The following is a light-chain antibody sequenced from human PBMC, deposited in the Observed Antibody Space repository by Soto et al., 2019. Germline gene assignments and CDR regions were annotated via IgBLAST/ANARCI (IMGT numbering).Light chain of an antibody. CDR1: QSVSSSY. Sequence: EIVLTQSPGTLSLSPGERATLSCRASQSVSSSYLAWYQQKPGQAPRLLIYGAASRATGMPDRFSGSGSGTAFTLPISRLEAEDFAVYHCQQYGSSSWTFGQGTKVDI. J-gene: IGKJ1*01. CDR2: GAA. V-gene: IGKV3-20*01. CDR3: QQYGSSSWT.